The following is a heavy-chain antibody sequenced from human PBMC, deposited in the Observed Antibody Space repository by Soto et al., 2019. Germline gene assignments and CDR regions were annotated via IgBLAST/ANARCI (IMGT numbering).Heavy chain of an antibody. CDR1: EFPFSDYT. D-gene: IGHD2-2*01. CDR2: ISRRSVYI. J-gene: IGHJ4*02. CDR3: ARDRRTKGYCSSSSCYASYS. V-gene: IGHV3-21*02. Sequence: EVQLVESGGGLVKPGGSLRLSCAGSEFPFSDYTMTWVRQAPGKGLEWVSSISRRSVYIYYADSVKGRFTISRDNAKNSLSLLMNSLKAEDTAVYYCARDRRTKGYCSSSSCYASYSWGQGTLVTVSS.